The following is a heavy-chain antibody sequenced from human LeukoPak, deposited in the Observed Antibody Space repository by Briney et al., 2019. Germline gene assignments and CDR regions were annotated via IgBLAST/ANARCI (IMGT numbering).Heavy chain of an antibody. J-gene: IGHJ4*02. CDR2: ISGSGGTT. Sequence: PGGSLRLSCAASEFTFSSFAMSWVRQAPGKGLEWVSVISGSGGTTYYAESVKGRFTISRDNSKNALFLQMNSLRVEDTAIYYCAKGQELDDGVFDSWGQGTLVTVSS. D-gene: IGHD1-1*01. CDR1: EFTFSSFA. V-gene: IGHV3-23*01. CDR3: AKGQELDDGVFDS.